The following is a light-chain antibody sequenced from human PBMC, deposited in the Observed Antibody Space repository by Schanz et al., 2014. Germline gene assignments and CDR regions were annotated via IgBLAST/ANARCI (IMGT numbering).Light chain of an antibody. J-gene: IGKJ1*01. CDR2: LGS. CDR1: QSLLYSDGYNY. Sequence: DIVMTQSPVSLPVTPGEPASISCRSSQSLLYSDGYNYLDWYLQKPGQSPQLLIYLGSNRASGVPDRFSGSGSGTDFTLKISRVEADDVGVYYCMQALEAPRTFGQGTNVEIK. V-gene: IGKV2-28*01. CDR3: MQALEAPRT.